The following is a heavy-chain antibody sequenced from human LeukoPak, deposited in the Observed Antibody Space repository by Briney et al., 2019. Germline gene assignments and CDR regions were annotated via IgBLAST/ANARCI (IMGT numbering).Heavy chain of an antibody. CDR1: GFTFSSYA. D-gene: IGHD3-10*01. Sequence: PGGSLRLSCAASGFTFSSYAMSWVRQAPGKGLEWVSSISSSSSYIYYADSVKGRFTISRDNAKNSLYLQMNSLRAEDTAVYYWARDSGGGGYYYYYNMDVWGKGTTVTVSS. J-gene: IGHJ6*03. V-gene: IGHV3-21*01. CDR2: ISSSSSYI. CDR3: ARDSGGGGYYYYYNMDV.